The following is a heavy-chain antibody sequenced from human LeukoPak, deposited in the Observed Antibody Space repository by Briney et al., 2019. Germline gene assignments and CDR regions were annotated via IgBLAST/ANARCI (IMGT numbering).Heavy chain of an antibody. CDR3: AKDMPDYYGSGSHYYYYYMDV. D-gene: IGHD3-10*01. CDR2: IYYSGST. Sequence: SETLSLTCTVSGGSISSSSYYWGWIRQPPGKGLEWIGSIYYSGSTYYNPSLKSRVTISVDTSKNQFSLKLSSVTAADTAVYYCAKDMPDYYGSGSHYYYYYMDVWGKGTTVTVSS. CDR1: GGSISSSSYY. J-gene: IGHJ6*03. V-gene: IGHV4-39*02.